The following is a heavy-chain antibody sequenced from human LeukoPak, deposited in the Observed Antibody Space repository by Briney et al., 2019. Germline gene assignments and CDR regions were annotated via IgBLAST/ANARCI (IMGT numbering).Heavy chain of an antibody. D-gene: IGHD3-10*01. CDR3: ARHYDTTYYYGPFDY. J-gene: IGHJ4*02. V-gene: IGHV4-59*08. Sequence: SETLSLTCAVSGGSISSYFWSWIRQPPGKGLEWIGCIHYTGITYYNPSLKSRVTISVDTSKKQFSLRLTSVTAADTAVYYCARHYDTTYYYGPFDYWGQGTLVPVSS. CDR1: GGSISSYF. CDR2: IHYTGIT.